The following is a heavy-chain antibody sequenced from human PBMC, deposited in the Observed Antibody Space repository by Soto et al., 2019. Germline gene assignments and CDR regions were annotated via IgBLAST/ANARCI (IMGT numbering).Heavy chain of an antibody. CDR2: IRSKAYGVTT. CDR1: GSTFSDYA. CDR3: ASSSEVGAFDI. V-gene: IGHV3-49*03. D-gene: IGHD3-3*01. Sequence: PGGSLRLSCTTSGSTFSDYAISWFRQAPGKGLEWVGVIRSKAYGVTTDYAASVKGRFAISRDDSKDTAYLQMNSVTTEDTAVYYCASSSEVGAFDIWGQGTMVTVSS. J-gene: IGHJ3*02.